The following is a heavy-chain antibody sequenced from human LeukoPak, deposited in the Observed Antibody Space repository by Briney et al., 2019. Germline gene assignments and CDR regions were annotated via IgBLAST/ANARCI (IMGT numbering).Heavy chain of an antibody. V-gene: IGHV5-51*01. CDR1: GYTFTNYW. J-gene: IGHJ4*02. CDR2: IYPGDSNT. Sequence: GESLKISCQGSGYTFTNYWIGWVRQLPGKGLEWMGIIYPGDSNTRYSPSFQGQVTISADKSISTAYLQWSSLKASDTAMYYCARRVGVTGTTDFDSWGQGTLVTVSS. D-gene: IGHD1-1*01. CDR3: ARRVGVTGTTDFDS.